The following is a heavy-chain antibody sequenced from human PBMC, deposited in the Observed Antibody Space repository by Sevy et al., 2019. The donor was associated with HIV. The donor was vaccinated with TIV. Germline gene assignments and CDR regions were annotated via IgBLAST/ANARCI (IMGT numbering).Heavy chain of an antibody. CDR1: GFIFGDYD. D-gene: IGHD3-16*01. CDR2: ILDRGDQT. Sequence: GGSLRLSCTVSGFIFGDYDVHWVRQAPGKGLEWVSLILDRGDQTFYGESGEGRSTISRDNAKNTLWLQMSRLRHEDTAVYYCVAEPPSGGHGNYHYGLDLWGQGTTVTVSS. CDR3: VAEPPSGGHGNYHYGLDL. J-gene: IGHJ6*02. V-gene: IGHV3-30*03.